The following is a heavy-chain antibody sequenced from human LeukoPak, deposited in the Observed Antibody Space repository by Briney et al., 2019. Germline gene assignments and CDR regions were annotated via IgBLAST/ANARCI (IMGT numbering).Heavy chain of an antibody. Sequence: ASVKVSCKASGYTFTGYYMHWVRQAPGQGLEWMGWINPNSGGTNYAQKFRGRVTMTRDTSISTAYMELSRLRSDDTAVYYCARGSSYYYGSGFDYWGQGTLVTVSS. CDR1: GYTFTGYY. V-gene: IGHV1-2*02. CDR2: INPNSGGT. J-gene: IGHJ4*02. CDR3: ARGSSYYYGSGFDY. D-gene: IGHD3-10*01.